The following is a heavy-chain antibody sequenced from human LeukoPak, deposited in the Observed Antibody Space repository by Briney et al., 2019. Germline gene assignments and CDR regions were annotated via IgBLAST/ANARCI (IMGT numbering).Heavy chain of an antibody. D-gene: IGHD3-22*01. Sequence: GGTLRLSCAASGFTFSSHGMNWVRQAPGKGLEWVSGISPNGVITYYADSVKGRFTISRDNSKNTLYLQMSSLRSDDTAVYYCSTEFYNSSAYYYVRGVFDIWGQGTMVTVSS. V-gene: IGHV3-23*01. CDR1: GFTFSSHG. CDR3: STEFYNSSAYYYVRGVFDI. CDR2: ISPNGVIT. J-gene: IGHJ3*02.